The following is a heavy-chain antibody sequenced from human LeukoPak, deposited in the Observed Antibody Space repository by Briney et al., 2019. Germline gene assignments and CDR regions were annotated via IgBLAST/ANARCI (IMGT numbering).Heavy chain of an antibody. CDR3: ARVGYCSSTSCRGFNWFDP. CDR1: GGSISSSSYY. CDR2: IYYSGST. J-gene: IGHJ5*02. Sequence: SETLSLTCTVSGGSISSSSYYWSWIRQPPGKGLEWIGYIYYSGSTNYNPSLKSRVTISVDTSKNQFSLKLSSVTAADTAVYYCARVGYCSSTSCRGFNWFDPWGQGTLVTVSS. D-gene: IGHD2-2*01. V-gene: IGHV4-61*01.